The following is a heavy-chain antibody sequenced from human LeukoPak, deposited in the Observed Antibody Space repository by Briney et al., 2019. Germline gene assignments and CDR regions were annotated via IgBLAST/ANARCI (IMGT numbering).Heavy chain of an antibody. CDR3: ASSSGSGWSRPYWYFDL. V-gene: IGHV4-59*01. Sequence: SETLSLTCTVSGGSIRGYYWSWIRQPPGKGLEWIGYIYYSGSTNYNPSLKSRVTISVDTSKNQFSLKLSSVTAADTAVYYRASSSGSGWSRPYWYFDLWGRGTLVTVSS. CDR2: IYYSGST. D-gene: IGHD6-19*01. CDR1: GGSIRGYY. J-gene: IGHJ2*01.